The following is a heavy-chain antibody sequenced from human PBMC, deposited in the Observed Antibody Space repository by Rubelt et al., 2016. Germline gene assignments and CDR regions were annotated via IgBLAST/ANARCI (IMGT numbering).Heavy chain of an antibody. J-gene: IGHJ4*02. CDR3: ASCSGSSDAYIVDC. CDR1: GYTFTSYS. D-gene: IGHD3-10*02. Sequence: QVQLVQSGPEVKKPGASVKISCKASGYTFTSYSMHWVRQAPGQRLEWMGYINPPNGNTSYSQKCKGRVTLSRDPSVGSASMEWSSLGCEDTAVVYCASCSGSSDAYIVDCWGLGTLITVSS. V-gene: IGHV1-3*01. CDR2: INPPNGNT.